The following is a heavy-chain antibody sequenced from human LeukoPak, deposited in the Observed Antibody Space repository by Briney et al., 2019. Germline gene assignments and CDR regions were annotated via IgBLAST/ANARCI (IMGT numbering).Heavy chain of an antibody. V-gene: IGHV3-15*01. CDR1: GFTFSNAW. Sequence: GGSLRLSCAASGFTFSNAWMSWVRQAPGKGLEWVGRIKSKTDGGTTDYAAPVKGRFTISRDDSKNTLYLQMNSLKTEDTAVYYCTSSPEYYDFWSGKYNWFDPWGQGTLVTVSS. D-gene: IGHD3-3*01. CDR3: TSSPEYYDFWSGKYNWFDP. CDR2: IKSKTDGGTT. J-gene: IGHJ5*02.